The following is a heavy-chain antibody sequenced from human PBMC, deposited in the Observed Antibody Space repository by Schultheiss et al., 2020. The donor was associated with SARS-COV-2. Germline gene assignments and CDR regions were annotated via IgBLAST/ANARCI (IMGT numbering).Heavy chain of an antibody. V-gene: IGHV1-2*06. Sequence: ASVKVSCKASGYTFTGHYMHWVRQAPGQGLEWMGRINPNSGGTNYAQKFQGRVSMTTDTFTNTAYMELRSLRSDDAAVYYCARGDYPPRVWGQGTTVTVSS. CDR2: INPNSGGT. J-gene: IGHJ6*02. CDR3: ARGDYPPRV. D-gene: IGHD4-17*01. CDR1: GYTFTGHY.